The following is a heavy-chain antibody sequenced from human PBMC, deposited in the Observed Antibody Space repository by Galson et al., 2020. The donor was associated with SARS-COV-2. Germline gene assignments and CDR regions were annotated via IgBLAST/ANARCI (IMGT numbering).Heavy chain of an antibody. Sequence: SETLSLTCTVSGGSISSGSYYWSWIRQPAGKGLEWVGRIYTSGSTNYNPSLKIRVTISVDTSKNQFSLKLSSVTAADTAVYSCAREPHLIASAGSFDYWGQGTLVTVSS. CDR2: IYTSGST. V-gene: IGHV4-61*02. CDR3: AREPHLIASAGSFDY. CDR1: GGSISSGSYY. D-gene: IGHD6-13*01. J-gene: IGHJ4*02.